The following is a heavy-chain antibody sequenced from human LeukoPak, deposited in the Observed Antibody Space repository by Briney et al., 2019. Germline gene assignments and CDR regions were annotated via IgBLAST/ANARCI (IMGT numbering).Heavy chain of an antibody. Sequence: GGSLRLSCAASGFTFNSHDMSWVRQAPGKGLEWVSHISSTGDTTYYAESVKGRLTISRDNSKNTLYLQMNSLRAEDTAVYYCAKRDSSGYFPYYFDSWGQGTLVTVSS. D-gene: IGHD3-22*01. CDR1: GFTFNSHD. V-gene: IGHV3-23*01. CDR2: ISSTGDTT. J-gene: IGHJ4*02. CDR3: AKRDSSGYFPYYFDS.